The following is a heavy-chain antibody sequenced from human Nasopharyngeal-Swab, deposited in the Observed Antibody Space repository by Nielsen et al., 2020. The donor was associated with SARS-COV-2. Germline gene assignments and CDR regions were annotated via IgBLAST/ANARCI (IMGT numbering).Heavy chain of an antibody. Sequence: GGSLRLSCAASGFTFSSYAMSWVRQAPGKGLEWVSAISGSGGSTYYADSVKGRFTISRDNSKNTLYLQMNSLRAEDTAVYYCAKDRQLVVTATPDYFDYWGQGTLVTVSS. D-gene: IGHD2-21*02. V-gene: IGHV3-23*01. CDR2: ISGSGGST. CDR3: AKDRQLVVTATPDYFDY. J-gene: IGHJ4*02. CDR1: GFTFSSYA.